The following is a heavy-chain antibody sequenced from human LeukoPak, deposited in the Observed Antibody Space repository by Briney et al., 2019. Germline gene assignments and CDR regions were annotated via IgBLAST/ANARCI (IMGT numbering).Heavy chain of an antibody. Sequence: GGSLRLSCAASGFTFSSYAMSWVRQAPGKGLEWVSAISGSGGSTYYADSVKGRFTISRGNSKNTLYLQMNSLRAEDTAVYYCASYSSSWSRTFDYWGQGTLVTVSS. CDR3: ASYSSSWSRTFDY. V-gene: IGHV3-23*01. CDR2: ISGSGGST. J-gene: IGHJ4*02. D-gene: IGHD6-13*01. CDR1: GFTFSSYA.